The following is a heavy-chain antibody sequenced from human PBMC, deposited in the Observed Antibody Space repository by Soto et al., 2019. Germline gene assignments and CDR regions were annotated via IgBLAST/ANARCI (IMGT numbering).Heavy chain of an antibody. J-gene: IGHJ4*02. Sequence: SETLSLTCTVSGASISSGDYFWSWIRQSPGKALEWIGYIYDSGSSYYNPSLKSRVTMSVDTSKNQFSLKLRSVTAADTAVYYCAREKGYISGPKNFDYWGQGTLGTVSS. CDR2: IYDSGSS. D-gene: IGHD5-12*01. V-gene: IGHV4-30-4*01. CDR3: AREKGYISGPKNFDY. CDR1: GASISSGDYF.